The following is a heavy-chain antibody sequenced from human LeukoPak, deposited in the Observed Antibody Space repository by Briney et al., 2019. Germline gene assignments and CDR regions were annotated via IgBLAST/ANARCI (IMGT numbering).Heavy chain of an antibody. D-gene: IGHD5-12*01. J-gene: IGHJ4*02. V-gene: IGHV1-2*02. CDR2: INPNSGGT. CDR1: GYTFTGYY. CDR3: ARPPIVATIRGDYYFDY. Sequence: ASVKVSCKASGYTFTGYYMHWVRQAPGQGLEWMGWINPNSGGTNYAQKFQGRVTMTRDTSISTAYMELSRLRSDDTAVYYCARPPIVATIRGDYYFDYWGQGTLVTVSS.